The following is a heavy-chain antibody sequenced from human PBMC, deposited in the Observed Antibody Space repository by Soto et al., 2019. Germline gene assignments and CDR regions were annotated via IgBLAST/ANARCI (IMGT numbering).Heavy chain of an antibody. Sequence: PSETLSLTCTVSGGSISSYYWSWIRQPPGKGLEWIAYIYYSGSTHYIPSLESRVTISVDTSKNLFSLRLSSVTAADTAVYYCARHIPMAGTVFDYWGQGTLVTVSS. CDR1: GGSISSYY. J-gene: IGHJ4*02. D-gene: IGHD6-19*01. CDR3: ARHIPMAGTVFDY. CDR2: IYYSGST. V-gene: IGHV4-59*08.